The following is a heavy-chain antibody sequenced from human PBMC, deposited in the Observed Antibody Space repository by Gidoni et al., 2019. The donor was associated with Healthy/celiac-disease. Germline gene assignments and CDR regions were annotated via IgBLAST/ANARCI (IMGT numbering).Heavy chain of an antibody. CDR2: ISGSGGST. CDR3: ANGSDSGSYYPHDY. J-gene: IGHJ4*02. V-gene: IGHV3-23*01. Sequence: EVQLWESGGGLVQPGGSMRLSRTASSCALSSYAMSWVRQAPGKGLEWVSAISGSGGSTSYADSVKGRFTISRDKSKNTLYLQLNSLSAEDTAVYYCANGSDSGSYYPHDYWGQGTLVTVSS. CDR1: SCALSSYA. D-gene: IGHD1-26*01.